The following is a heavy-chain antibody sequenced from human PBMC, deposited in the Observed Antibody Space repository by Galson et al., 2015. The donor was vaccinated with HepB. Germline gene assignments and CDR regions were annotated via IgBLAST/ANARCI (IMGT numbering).Heavy chain of an antibody. CDR1: GFTFSSYA. J-gene: IGHJ4*02. V-gene: IGHV3-30*04. CDR3: ASPTHHGGYWGYFDY. CDR2: ISYDGSNK. D-gene: IGHD5-12*01. Sequence: SLRLSCAASGFTFSSYAMHWVRQAPGEGLEWVAVISYDGSNKYYADSVKGRFTISRDNSKNTLYLQMNSLRAEDTAVYYCASPTHHGGYWGYFDYWGQGTLVTVSS.